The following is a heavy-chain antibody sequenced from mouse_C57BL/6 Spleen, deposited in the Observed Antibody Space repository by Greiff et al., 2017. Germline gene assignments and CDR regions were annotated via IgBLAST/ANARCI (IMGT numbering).Heavy chain of an antibody. CDR1: GYTFTSYW. CDR2: IHPNSGST. V-gene: IGHV1-64*01. Sequence: VQLQQPGAELVKPGASVKLSCKASGYTFTSYWMHWVKQRPGQGLEWIGMIHPNSGSTNYNEKFKSKATLTVDKSSSTAYMQLSSLTSEDSAVYYCASSLLIYYDYDRTFFDYWGQGTTLTVSS. D-gene: IGHD2-4*01. CDR3: ASSLLIYYDYDRTFFDY. J-gene: IGHJ2*01.